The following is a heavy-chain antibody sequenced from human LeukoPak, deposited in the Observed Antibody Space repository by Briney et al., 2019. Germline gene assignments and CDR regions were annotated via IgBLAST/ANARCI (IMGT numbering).Heavy chain of an antibody. V-gene: IGHV3-53*01. CDR1: GFIVSDNY. D-gene: IGHD3-10*01. J-gene: IGHJ6*03. CDR3: ARDEYYGSGSYMDV. Sequence: PGGSLRLSCAVSGFIVSDNYMSWVRQAPGKGLEWVSLIYSGGSTYYADSVKGRFTISRDNSKNTLYLHMNSLRAEDTAVYYCARDEYYGSGSYMDVWGKGTTVTVSS. CDR2: IYSGGST.